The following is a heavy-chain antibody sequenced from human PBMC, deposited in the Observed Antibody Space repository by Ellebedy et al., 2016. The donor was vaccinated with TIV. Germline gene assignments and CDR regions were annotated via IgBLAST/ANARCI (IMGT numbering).Heavy chain of an antibody. CDR2: ISGSGGTT. J-gene: IGHJ6*02. V-gene: IGHV3-23*01. CDR3: AKGDDFWSGYSPTYYYSMDV. CDR1: GFTFSSYA. Sequence: GESLKISXAASGFTFSSYALSWVRQAPGKGLEWVSGISGSGGTTYYAGSVKGRFTISRDNSKNTLYLQMNSLRAEDTAVYYCAKGDDFWSGYSPTYYYSMDVWGQGTTVTVSS. D-gene: IGHD3-3*01.